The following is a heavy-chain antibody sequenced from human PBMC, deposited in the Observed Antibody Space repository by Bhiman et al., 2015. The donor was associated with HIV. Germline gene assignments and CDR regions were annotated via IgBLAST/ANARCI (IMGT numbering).Heavy chain of an antibody. J-gene: IGHJ4*01. CDR3: ARDRPTLSYYDSSSYSPFDY. CDR1: GFAFSTYK. V-gene: IGHV3-48*03. D-gene: IGHD3-22*01. Sequence: EVQLVESGGGLAYPGGSLRLSCVASGFAFSTYKMNWVRQAPGKGLEWVSYISSSGSKIYYADSVKGRFTISRDNTKNSLYLQMNNLRVEDTATYYCARDRPTLSYYDSSSYSPFDYW. CDR2: ISSSGSKI.